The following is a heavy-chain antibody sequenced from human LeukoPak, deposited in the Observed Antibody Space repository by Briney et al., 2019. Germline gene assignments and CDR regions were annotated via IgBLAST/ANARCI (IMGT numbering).Heavy chain of an antibody. Sequence: HPGGSLRLSCAASGFTFSSYAMSWVRQAPGKGLEWVSAISGSGGSTYYADSVKGRFTISRDNSKNTLYLQMNSLRAEDTAVYYCAKGAHLVPAPDAGRPLVNWGQGTLVTVSS. CDR3: AKGAHLVPAPDAGRPLVN. V-gene: IGHV3-23*01. CDR1: GFTFSSYA. J-gene: IGHJ4*02. CDR2: ISGSGGST. D-gene: IGHD4-23*01.